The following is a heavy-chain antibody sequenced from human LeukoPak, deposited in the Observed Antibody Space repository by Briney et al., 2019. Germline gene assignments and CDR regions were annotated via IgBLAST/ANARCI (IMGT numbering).Heavy chain of an antibody. V-gene: IGHV3-74*01. J-gene: IGHJ4*02. CDR3: AVELLWFGELHY. D-gene: IGHD3-10*01. CDR2: ISNDGTST. Sequence: GGSLRLSCAVSGLTFSNYWMHWVRQAPGKGLVWVSRISNDGTSTSYADSVKGRFTISRDISKNTLDLQMNSLRAEDTAMYFCAVELLWFGELHYWGQGTLVTVSS. CDR1: GLTFSNYW.